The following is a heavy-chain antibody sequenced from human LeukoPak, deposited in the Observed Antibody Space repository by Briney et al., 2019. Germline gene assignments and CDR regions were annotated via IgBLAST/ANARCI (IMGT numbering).Heavy chain of an antibody. CDR3: ARGGLVVVVAATPSTTPGLLHWLDP. CDR1: GYTFSSYY. J-gene: IGHJ5*02. CDR2: ISAYNGNT. V-gene: IGHV1-18*01. D-gene: IGHD2-15*01. Sequence: ASVKVSCKASGYTFSSYYITWVRQAPGQGLEWMGWISAYNGNTKYAQKVLGRVTMTTDTSTSTAYMELRSLRSDDTAVYYCARGGLVVVVAATPSTTPGLLHWLDPWGQGTLVSVSS.